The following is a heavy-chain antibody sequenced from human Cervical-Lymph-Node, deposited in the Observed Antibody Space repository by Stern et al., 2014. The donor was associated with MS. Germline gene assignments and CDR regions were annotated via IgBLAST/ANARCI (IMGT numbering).Heavy chain of an antibody. V-gene: IGHV3-23*04. J-gene: IGHJ4*02. CDR1: GFTLSTYA. CDR2: ISGSGTVT. D-gene: IGHD1-26*01. Sequence: EDQLVESGGGLVQPGGSLRLSCAASGFTLSTYALSWVRQAPEKGLEWVAEISGSGTVTFYADPVKGRFTISRDNSKNTLHLQMDSLRAEDTAVYSCAKRGLPTSFFDSWGQGTLVIVSS. CDR3: AKRGLPTSFFDS.